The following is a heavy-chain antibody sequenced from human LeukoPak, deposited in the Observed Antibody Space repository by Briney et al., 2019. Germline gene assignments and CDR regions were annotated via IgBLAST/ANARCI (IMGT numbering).Heavy chain of an antibody. CDR2: ISGDGGST. J-gene: IGHJ5*02. D-gene: IGHD1-14*01. Sequence: GGSLRLSCAASGFTFDEYAMHWVRQPPGKGPEWVSLISGDGGSTYSADSVKGRFTISRDNSKNSLYLQMDSLRTEDTAFYYCAKDLGPTGAAWFDPWGQGTLVTVSS. CDR3: AKDLGPTGAAWFDP. CDR1: GFTFDEYA. V-gene: IGHV3-43*02.